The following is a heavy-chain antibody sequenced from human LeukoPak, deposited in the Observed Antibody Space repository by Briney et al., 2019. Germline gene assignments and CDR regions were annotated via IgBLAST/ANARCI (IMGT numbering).Heavy chain of an antibody. J-gene: IGHJ4*02. CDR2: INPNSGGT. CDR1: GYTFTGYY. D-gene: IGHD5-18*01. CDR3: ARGHGIQLWTPTTYYFDY. Sequence: ASVKVSCKASGYTFTGYYMHWVRQAPGQGLEWMGWINPNSGGTNYAQKFQGRVTMTRDTSISTAYMELSRLRSDDTAVYYCARGHGIQLWTPTTYYFDYWGQGTLVTVSS. V-gene: IGHV1-2*02.